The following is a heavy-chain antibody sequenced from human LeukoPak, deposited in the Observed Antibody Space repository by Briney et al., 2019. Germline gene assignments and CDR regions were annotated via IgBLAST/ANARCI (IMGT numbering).Heavy chain of an antibody. D-gene: IGHD6-19*01. V-gene: IGHV3-13*01. CDR3: ARGGIQVSGIDEFDY. Sequence: GGSLRLSCAASGFTFIDYDMHWVRHVLGKGLEWVSAICIRGDTHYSGSVKGRFTISRENAESSLYLQMNSLRAGDTAVYYCARGGIQVSGIDEFDYWGQGTLVTVSS. CDR2: ICIRGDT. J-gene: IGHJ4*02. CDR1: GFTFIDYD.